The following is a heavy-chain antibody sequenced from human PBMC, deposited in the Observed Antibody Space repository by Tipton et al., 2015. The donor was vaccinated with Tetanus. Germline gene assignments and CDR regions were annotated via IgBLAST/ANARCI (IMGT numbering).Heavy chain of an antibody. CDR3: ARTSGYLYSNH. V-gene: IGHV4-59*01. J-gene: IGHJ1*01. CDR2: IDYFGTT. D-gene: IGHD3-3*01. Sequence: TLSLTCTVSGGSISTYHWNWIRQSPGKGLEWIGYIDYFGTTKYNPSLKSRVAMSADTSKNQLSLKLSSVTSADTAVYYCARTSGYLYSNHWGQGTLVTVSS. CDR1: GGSISTYH.